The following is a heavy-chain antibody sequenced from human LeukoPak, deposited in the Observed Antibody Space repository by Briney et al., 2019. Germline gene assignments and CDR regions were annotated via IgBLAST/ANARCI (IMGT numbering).Heavy chain of an antibody. CDR1: GYSISSGYY. CDR3: ARGVVVIIGKPSFDY. Sequence: SETLSLTCAVSGYSISSGYYWGWLRQPPGKGLEWIGSIYHSGSTYYNPSLKSRVTISVDTSKNQFSLMLSSVTAADTAVYYCARGVVVIIGKPSFDYWGQGTLVTVSS. J-gene: IGHJ4*02. CDR2: IYHSGST. V-gene: IGHV4-38-2*01. D-gene: IGHD3-22*01.